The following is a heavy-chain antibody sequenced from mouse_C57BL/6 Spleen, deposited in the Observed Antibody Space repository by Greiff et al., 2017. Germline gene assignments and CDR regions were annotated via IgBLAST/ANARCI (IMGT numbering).Heavy chain of an antibody. J-gene: IGHJ3*01. Sequence: LVEPGAELVKPGASVKLSCTASGFNIKDYYMHWVKQRTEQGLEWIGRIDPEDGETKYAPKFQGKATITADTSSNTAYLQLSSLTSEDTAVYYCASSGNYVSVSWFAYWGQGTLVTVSA. D-gene: IGHD2-1*01. CDR2: IDPEDGET. CDR1: GFNIKDYY. CDR3: ASSGNYVSVSWFAY. V-gene: IGHV14-2*01.